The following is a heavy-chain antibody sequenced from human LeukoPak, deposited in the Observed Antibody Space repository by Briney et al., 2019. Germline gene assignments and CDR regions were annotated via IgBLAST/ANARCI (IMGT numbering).Heavy chain of an antibody. V-gene: IGHV4-59*01. Sequence: SETLPLTCTVSGGSISSYYWSWIRQPPGKGLEWIGYIYYRGSTNYNPSLKSRVTISVDTSKNQFSLKLTSVTAADTAVYYCARVPNSGWYYFDYWGQGTLVTVSS. CDR1: GGSISSYY. J-gene: IGHJ4*02. D-gene: IGHD6-19*01. CDR3: ARVPNSGWYYFDY. CDR2: IYYRGST.